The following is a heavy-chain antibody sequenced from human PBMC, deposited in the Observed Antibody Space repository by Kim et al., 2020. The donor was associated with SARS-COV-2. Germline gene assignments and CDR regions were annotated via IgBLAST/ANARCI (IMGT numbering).Heavy chain of an antibody. Sequence: NTNYAQKLQSRVTMTTDTSTSTAYMGRRSLRSDDTAVYYCARDKYGGAMDYWGQGTLVTVSS. D-gene: IGHD3-16*01. CDR3: ARDKYGGAMDY. V-gene: IGHV1-18*01. CDR2: NT. J-gene: IGHJ4*02.